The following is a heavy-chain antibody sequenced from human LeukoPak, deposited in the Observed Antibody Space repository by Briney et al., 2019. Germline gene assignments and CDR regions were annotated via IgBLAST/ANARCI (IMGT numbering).Heavy chain of an antibody. V-gene: IGHV3-23*01. Sequence: GGSLRLSCAASGFTFSSYAMSWVRQAPGKGLEWVSSISGSGGSTFYADSVKGRFTISRDNSKNTLFLQVNSLRADDTAVYYCAKASGYSENWGQGTLVTVSS. CDR3: AKASGYSEN. CDR1: GFTFSSYA. J-gene: IGHJ4*02. CDR2: ISGSGGST. D-gene: IGHD5-12*01.